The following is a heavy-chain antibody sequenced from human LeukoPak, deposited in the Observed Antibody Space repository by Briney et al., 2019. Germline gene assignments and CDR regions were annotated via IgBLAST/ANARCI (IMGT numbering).Heavy chain of an antibody. J-gene: IGHJ6*03. CDR1: GFTVSTYW. CDR3: AKDQDCSSTICYRGYYYYYMDV. V-gene: IGHV3-30*02. CDR2: IRYDGRNE. D-gene: IGHD2-2*01. Sequence: GGSLRLSCAASGFTVSTYWMNWVRQAPGKGLEWVAFIRYDGRNEYYADSVKGRFTISRDNSKNTLYLQMNSLRAEDTAVYYCAKDQDCSSTICYRGYYYYYMDVWGKGTKVTISS.